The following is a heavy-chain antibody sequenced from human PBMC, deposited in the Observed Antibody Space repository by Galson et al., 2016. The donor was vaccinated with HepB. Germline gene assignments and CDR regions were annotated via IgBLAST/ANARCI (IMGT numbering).Heavy chain of an antibody. Sequence: QSGAEVKKPGESLRISCKGSGYSFTSYWISWVRQMPGKGLEWMGRIDPSDSYTNYSPYFQGHVTISADKSISTAYLQWSSLKAADTAMYYCAGGHYGAGSFYLFDYWGQGPLVTGSS. J-gene: IGHJ4*02. V-gene: IGHV5-10-1*01. D-gene: IGHD3-10*01. CDR2: IDPSDSYT. CDR3: AGGHYGAGSFYLFDY. CDR1: GYSFTSYW.